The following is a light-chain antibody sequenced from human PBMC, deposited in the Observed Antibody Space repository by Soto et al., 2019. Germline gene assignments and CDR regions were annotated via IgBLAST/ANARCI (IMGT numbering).Light chain of an antibody. J-gene: IGLJ2*01. CDR1: NSNIGNNY. V-gene: IGLV1-51*02. CDR3: GTWDTSLSVV. CDR2: EDN. Sequence: QSVLTQPPSVSAAPGQKVTISCSGSNSNIGNNYVSWYQQLPGTAPKLLIYEDNKRPSGIPDRFSGSKSGKSATLGITGLQTGDEADYYCGTWDTSLSVVFGGGTKLTVL.